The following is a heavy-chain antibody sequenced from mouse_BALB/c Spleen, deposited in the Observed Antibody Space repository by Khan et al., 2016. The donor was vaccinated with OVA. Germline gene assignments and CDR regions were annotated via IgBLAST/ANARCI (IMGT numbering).Heavy chain of an antibody. CDR3: ARGGGTAPFAY. CDR2: ISDLADTI. V-gene: IGHV5-15*02. J-gene: IGHJ3*01. Sequence: EVELVESGGGLVQPGGSRKLSCAASGFTFSDYGMAWVRQAPGKGPEWVAFISDLADTIYYADTVTGRVTISRANAKNTLSLELCSLRSADTAIYYCARGGGTAPFAYWGLGTLVTVSA. D-gene: IGHD1-2*01. CDR1: GFTFSDYG.